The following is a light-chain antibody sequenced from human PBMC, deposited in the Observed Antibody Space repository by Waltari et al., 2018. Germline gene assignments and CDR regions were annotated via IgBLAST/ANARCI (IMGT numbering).Light chain of an antibody. V-gene: IGKV3-15*01. CDR3: QHYNEWPQYT. J-gene: IGKJ2*01. CDR2: GAS. CDR1: QSVGDN. Sequence: EIVLTQSPATLSVSPGGTATLSCRASQSVGDNLAWYQQKHGQAPRLLIYGASSRATDSPGRCSGSGSATEFTLTISTLHSEDFAVYFCQHYNEWPQYTFAQGTKVEIK.